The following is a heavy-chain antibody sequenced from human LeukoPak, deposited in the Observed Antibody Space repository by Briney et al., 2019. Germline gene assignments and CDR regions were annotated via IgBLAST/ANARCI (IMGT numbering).Heavy chain of an antibody. CDR1: GGSISSSSYY. D-gene: IGHD1-26*01. CDR3: VRWFGATPEGRFDC. Sequence: KPSETLSLTCSVSGGSISSSSYYWNWIRQPPGKGLEYIGSISYTGATFYNPSLKSRATLSIDTPKNQFSLNLRSVTAADTALYYCVRWFGATPEGRFDCWGQGTLVTVSS. CDR2: ISYTGAT. V-gene: IGHV4-39*07. J-gene: IGHJ4*02.